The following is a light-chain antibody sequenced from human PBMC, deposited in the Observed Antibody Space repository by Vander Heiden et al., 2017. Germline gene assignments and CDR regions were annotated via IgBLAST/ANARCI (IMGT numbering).Light chain of an antibody. V-gene: IGKV3-11*01. CDR2: DAS. J-gene: IGKJ5*01. CDR1: QSVSSY. CDR3: QQRSNWPPIT. Sequence: EIVLTQSPATLSLSPGERATLSCRASQSVSSYLAWYQHKPGQAPRLLIYDASNRATGIPARFSGSGYGTDFTLTISSLHPDDFAVYYCQQRSNWPPITFGQGTRLEIK.